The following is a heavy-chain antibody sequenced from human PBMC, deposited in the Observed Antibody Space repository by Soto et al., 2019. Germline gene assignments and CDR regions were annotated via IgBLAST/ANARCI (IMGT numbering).Heavy chain of an antibody. V-gene: IGHV3-30-3*01. D-gene: IGHD3-3*01. CDR3: ARDGPSYYDFWSGYYTGGALYFDY. J-gene: IGHJ4*02. CDR1: GFTCSSYA. CDR2: ISYDGSNK. Sequence: PVGSLRLSCAASGFTCSSYAMHWVRQAPGKGLEWVAVISYDGSNKYYADSVKSRFTISRDNSTNTLDLQMNSLRAEDTAVYYCARDGPSYYDFWSGYYTGGALYFDYWGQGTLVTVSS.